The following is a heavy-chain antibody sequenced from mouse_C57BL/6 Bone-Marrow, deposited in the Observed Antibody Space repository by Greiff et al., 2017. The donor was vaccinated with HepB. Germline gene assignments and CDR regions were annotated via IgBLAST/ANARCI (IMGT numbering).Heavy chain of an antibody. CDR1: GYTFTSYG. V-gene: IGHV1-81*01. CDR2: IYPRSGNT. J-gene: IGHJ1*03. D-gene: IGHD2-3*01. CDR3: ARSDGYNWYFDV. Sequence: QVQLKESGAELARPGASVKLSCKASGYTFTSYGISWVKQRTGQGLEWIGEIYPRSGNTYYNEKFKGKATLTADKSSSTAYMELRSLTSEDSAVYFCARSDGYNWYFDVWGTGTTVTVSS.